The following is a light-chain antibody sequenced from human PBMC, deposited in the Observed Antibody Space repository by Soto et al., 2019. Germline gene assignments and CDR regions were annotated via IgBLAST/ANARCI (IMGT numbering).Light chain of an antibody. CDR1: SSDVGSYNL. CDR3: CSYAGSSTFKV. CDR2: EVS. J-gene: IGLJ2*01. Sequence: QSVLTQPASVSGSPGQSITNSCTGTSSDVGSYNLVSWYQQHPGKAPKLMIYEVSKRPSGVSNRFSGSKSGNTASLTISGLQAEDEADYYCCSYAGSSTFKVFGGGTKLTVL. V-gene: IGLV2-23*02.